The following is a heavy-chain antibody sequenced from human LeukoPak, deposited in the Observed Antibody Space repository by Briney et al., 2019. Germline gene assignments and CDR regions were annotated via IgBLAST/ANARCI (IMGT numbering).Heavy chain of an antibody. CDR2: INAGNGNT. CDR1: GYTFTSYV. J-gene: IGHJ5*02. CDR3: ARGQQLREDNWFDP. Sequence: ASVKVSCKASGYTFTSYVMHWVRQAPGQRLEWMGWINAGNGNTKYSQKFQGRVTITRDTSASTAYMELSSLRSEDTAVYYCARGQQLREDNWFDPWGQGTLVTVSS. V-gene: IGHV1-3*01. D-gene: IGHD6-13*01.